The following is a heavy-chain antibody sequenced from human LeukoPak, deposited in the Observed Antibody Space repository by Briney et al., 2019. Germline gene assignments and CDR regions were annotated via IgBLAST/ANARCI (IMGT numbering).Heavy chain of an antibody. V-gene: IGHV4-59*08. D-gene: IGHD6-13*01. CDR2: IYYSGST. Sequence: SGTLSLTCTVSGGSISSYYWSWIRQPPGKGLEWIGYIYYSGSTNYNPSLKSRVTISVDTSKNQFSLKLSSVTAADTAVYYCARLEAAAGYNWFDPWGQGTLVTVSS. J-gene: IGHJ5*02. CDR3: ARLEAAAGYNWFDP. CDR1: GGSISSYY.